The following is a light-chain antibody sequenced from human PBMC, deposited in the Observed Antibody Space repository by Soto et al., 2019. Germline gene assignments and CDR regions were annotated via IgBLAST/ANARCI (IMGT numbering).Light chain of an antibody. CDR1: DRLSSVY. CDR2: GAS. Sequence: EIVLTQSPGTRSLSPGARATISCRGSDRLSSVYLAWYQQSPGQPPRLLIYGASNRATGIPDRFSGSGSGTDFTLIINRLEPEDVAIYYCQQYGGSPRITFGQGTRLEIK. J-gene: IGKJ5*01. CDR3: QQYGGSPRIT. V-gene: IGKV3-20*01.